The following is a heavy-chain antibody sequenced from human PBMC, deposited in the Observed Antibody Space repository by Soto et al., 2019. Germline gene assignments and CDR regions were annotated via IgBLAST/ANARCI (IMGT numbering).Heavy chain of an antibody. Sequence: ASVKVSCKASGYTFTCYYMHWVRQAPGQGLEWMGWINPNSGGTNYAQKFQGWVTMTRDTSISTAYMELSRLRSDDTAVYYCARAYSSSDLYYFDYWGQGTLVTVSS. V-gene: IGHV1-2*04. CDR1: GYTFTCYY. CDR2: INPNSGGT. CDR3: ARAYSSSDLYYFDY. D-gene: IGHD6-13*01. J-gene: IGHJ4*02.